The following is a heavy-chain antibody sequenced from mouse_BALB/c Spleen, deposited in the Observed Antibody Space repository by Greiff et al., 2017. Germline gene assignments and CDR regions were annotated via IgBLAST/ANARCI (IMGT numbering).Heavy chain of an antibody. D-gene: IGHD2-14*01. CDR1: GFTFSDYY. CDR3: ARDRYDGTPAWFAY. CDR2: ISDGGSYT. J-gene: IGHJ3*01. V-gene: IGHV5-4*02. Sequence: EVKLQESGGGLVKPGGSLKLSCAASGFTFSDYYMYWVRQTPEKRLEWVATISDGGSYTYYPDSVKGRFTISRDNAKNNLYLQMSSLKSEDTAMYYCARDRYDGTPAWFAYWGQGTLVTVSA.